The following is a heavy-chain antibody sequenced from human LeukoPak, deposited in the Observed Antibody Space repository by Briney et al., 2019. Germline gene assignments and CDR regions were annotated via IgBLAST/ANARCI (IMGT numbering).Heavy chain of an antibody. CDR3: SRDDGPFGGVRFDH. D-gene: IGHD3-16*01. CDR2: ISANNGNT. V-gene: IGHV1-18*01. J-gene: IGHJ4*02. CDR1: GYTFTAYG. Sequence: ASVKVSCKASGYTFTAYGISWVRQAPGQGLEWMGWISANNGNTSYAQKVQGRVTMTRDTSTSTAYMELRSLRYDDTAVYYCSRDDGPFGGVRFDHWGQGTLVTVSS.